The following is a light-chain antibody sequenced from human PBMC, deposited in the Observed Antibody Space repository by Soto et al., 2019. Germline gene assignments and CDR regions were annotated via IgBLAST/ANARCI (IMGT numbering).Light chain of an antibody. Sequence: DIQMTQSPSTLSASVGDRVTITCRASQSISTWLAWYQQKAGKAPKLLIYDASILKSGVPSRFSGSGSGTEFTLTISSLQPDDFATYYCQQYHSYSGTFGQGTKVDI. CDR1: QSISTW. CDR3: QQYHSYSGT. V-gene: IGKV1-5*01. J-gene: IGKJ1*01. CDR2: DAS.